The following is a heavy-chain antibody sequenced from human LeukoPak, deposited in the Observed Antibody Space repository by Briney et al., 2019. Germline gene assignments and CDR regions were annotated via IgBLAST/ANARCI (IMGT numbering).Heavy chain of an antibody. D-gene: IGHD3-16*01. Sequence: GGSQRLSCVASGFIFNNFAIHWVRQAPGKGLEWVSSITPSGDITLYSDSVKGRFTISRDNSKNTLYLQMNSLRVDDTAVYYCSTSPSWGAWGKGTTVTVSS. J-gene: IGHJ6*04. V-gene: IGHV3-23*01. CDR1: GFIFNNFA. CDR2: ITPSGDIT. CDR3: STSPSWGA.